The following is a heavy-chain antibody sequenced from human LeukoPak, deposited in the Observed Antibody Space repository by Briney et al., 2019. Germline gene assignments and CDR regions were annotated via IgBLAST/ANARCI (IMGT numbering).Heavy chain of an antibody. CDR3: AKDTLTIFGVVTYFDY. CDR1: GFTFSSYA. Sequence: GGSLRLSCAASGFTFSSYAMSWVRQAPGKGLEWVSAISGSGGSTYYADSVKGRFTISRDNSKNTLYLQMNSLRAEDTAVYYCAKDTLTIFGVVTYFDYWGQGTLVTASS. D-gene: IGHD3-3*01. J-gene: IGHJ4*02. V-gene: IGHV3-23*01. CDR2: ISGSGGST.